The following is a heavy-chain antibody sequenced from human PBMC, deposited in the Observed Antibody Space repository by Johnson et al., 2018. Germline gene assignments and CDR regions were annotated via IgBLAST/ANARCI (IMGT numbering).Heavy chain of an antibody. CDR2: IYYSGGT. CDR1: GDSISSVAYY. V-gene: IGHV4-39*02. Sequence: QVQLQESGPRLVKPSETLSLTCTVSGDSISSVAYYWGWIRQPPGKGLEWIGSIYYSGGTHDTPSLKRRVTFSIDTSKNHSSLLLTSVTAAAPAGYYCARFLMVGTHIYYFDAWGQGYLVTVS. D-gene: IGHD2-21*02. CDR3: ARFLMVGTHIYYFDA. J-gene: IGHJ4*02.